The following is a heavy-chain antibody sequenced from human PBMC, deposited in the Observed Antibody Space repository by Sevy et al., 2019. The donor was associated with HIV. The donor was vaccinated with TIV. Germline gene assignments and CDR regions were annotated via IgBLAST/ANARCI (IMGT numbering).Heavy chain of an antibody. CDR1: GFTFSNYG. CDR2: ICNDGSNK. J-gene: IGHJ4*02. CDR3: ARGGDFNDRSAKRDFDY. Sequence: GGSLRLSCAASGFTFSNYGMHWVRQAPGKGLEWVAVICNDGSNKYYADSLKGRFTISRDNSKNTLYLQMNSLRVEDTAVYFCARGGDFNDRSAKRDFDYWGQGTLVTVSS. V-gene: IGHV3-33*01. D-gene: IGHD3-22*01.